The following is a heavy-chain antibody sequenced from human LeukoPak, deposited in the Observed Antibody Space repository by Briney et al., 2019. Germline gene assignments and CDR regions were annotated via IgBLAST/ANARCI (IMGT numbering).Heavy chain of an antibody. J-gene: IGHJ4*02. D-gene: IGHD3-10*01. V-gene: IGHV3-21*01. CDR3: ARGGYGSGSPFDY. CDR1: GFTFSSYS. CDR2: ISSSSSYM. Sequence: GGSLRLSCAASGFTFSSYSMNWVRQAPGKGLEWVSSISSSSSYMYYADSVKGRFTISRDNAKNSLYLQMNSLRAEDTAVYYCARGGYGSGSPFDYWGQGTLVTVSS.